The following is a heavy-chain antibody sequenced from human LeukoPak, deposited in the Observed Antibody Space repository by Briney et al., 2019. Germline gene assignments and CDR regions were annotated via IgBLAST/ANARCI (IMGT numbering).Heavy chain of an antibody. CDR1: GLTFSEYW. J-gene: IGHJ4*02. CDR2: ISKDGGST. Sequence: GGSLRLSCAVSGLTFSEYWMHWVRQDAGKGLVWVAGISKDGGSTEYADFVKGRCTISRDNAKNTLYLQVNSLTVDDTAVYYCTSGIGTYDCWGLGAQVTVSS. D-gene: IGHD1-14*01. V-gene: IGHV3-74*03. CDR3: TSGIGTYDC.